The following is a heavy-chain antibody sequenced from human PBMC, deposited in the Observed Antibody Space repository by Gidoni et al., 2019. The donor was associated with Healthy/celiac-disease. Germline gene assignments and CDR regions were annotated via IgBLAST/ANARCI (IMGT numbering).Heavy chain of an antibody. Sequence: EVQLVESGGGLVQPGGSLRLAWAAAGFTFSGYWMHWVRQAPGKGLVWVSRINSDGSSTSSADSVKGRFTISRDNAKNTLYLQMNSLRAEDTAVYYCARAGYSSGWYDDYWGQGTLVTVSS. V-gene: IGHV3-74*01. CDR2: INSDGSST. CDR3: ARAGYSSGWYDDY. J-gene: IGHJ4*02. D-gene: IGHD6-19*01. CDR1: GFTFSGYW.